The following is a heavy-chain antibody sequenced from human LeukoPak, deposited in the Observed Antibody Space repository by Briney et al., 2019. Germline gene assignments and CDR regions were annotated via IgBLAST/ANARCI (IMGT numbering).Heavy chain of an antibody. CDR2: IYSGGST. CDR1: GFTVSSNY. Sequence: GGSLRLSCAASGFTVSSNYMSCVRQAPGKGLEWVSVIYSGGSTYYADSVKGRFTISRDNSKNTLYLQMNSLRAEDTAVYYCARSLAAADDYWGQGTLVTVSS. J-gene: IGHJ4*02. D-gene: IGHD6-13*01. CDR3: ARSLAAADDY. V-gene: IGHV3-53*01.